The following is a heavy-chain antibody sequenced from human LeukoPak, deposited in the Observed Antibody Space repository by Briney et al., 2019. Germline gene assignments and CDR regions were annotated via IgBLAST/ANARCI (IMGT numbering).Heavy chain of an antibody. CDR2: IYYSGGT. D-gene: IGHD2-15*01. V-gene: IGHV4-30-4*01. Sequence: PSQTLSLTCTVSGGSISSGDYYWSWLRQPPGKGLEWIGYIYYSGGTYYNPSLKSRVTISVDTSKNQFSLKLSSVTAADTAVYYCARDIPPRYCSGGSCYSDDAFDIWGQGTMVTVSS. J-gene: IGHJ3*02. CDR3: ARDIPPRYCSGGSCYSDDAFDI. CDR1: GGSISSGDYY.